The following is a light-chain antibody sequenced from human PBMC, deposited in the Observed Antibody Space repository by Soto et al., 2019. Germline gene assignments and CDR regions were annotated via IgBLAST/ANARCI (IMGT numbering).Light chain of an antibody. CDR1: QRVTSDF. Sequence: EIVLTQSPGTLSLSPGERATLSCRASQRVTSDFLAWYQQKPGQAPSLLIYGASNRATGVPDRFSGSGSGTDFTLTISRLEPEDFAVYHCQQYGRSPPTFVGGTKVGFK. CDR3: QQYGRSPPT. CDR2: GAS. V-gene: IGKV3-20*01. J-gene: IGKJ4*01.